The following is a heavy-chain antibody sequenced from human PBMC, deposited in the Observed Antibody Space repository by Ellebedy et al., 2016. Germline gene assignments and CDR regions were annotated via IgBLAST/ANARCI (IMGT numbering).Heavy chain of an antibody. CDR1: GFSLNSSGMC. CDR3: ARAIVAKVPYYYYYGMDV. CDR2: IDWDDDK. D-gene: IGHD5-12*01. Sequence: SGPTLVKPTQTLTLTCTFSGFSLNSSGMCVSWIRRPPGKALEWLARIDWDDDKYYSTSLKTRLTISKDTSKNQVVLTMTNMDPVDTATFYCARAIVAKVPYYYYYGMDVWGQGTTVTVSS. V-gene: IGHV2-70*11. J-gene: IGHJ6*02.